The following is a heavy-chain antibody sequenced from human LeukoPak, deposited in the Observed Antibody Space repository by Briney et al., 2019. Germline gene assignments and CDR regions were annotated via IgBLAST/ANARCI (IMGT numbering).Heavy chain of an antibody. CDR1: GYTFTDNY. CDR2: INPNSGGT. J-gene: IGHJ6*03. V-gene: IGHV1-2*02. CDR3: ATGSTVTTLPYFYYFMHI. D-gene: IGHD4-17*01. Sequence: ASVKVSCKASGYTFTDNYMHWVRQAPRQGLEWMGWINPNSGGTNYAQKFQGRVTMTRDTSINTAYMELNRLKSDDTALYYCATGSTVTTLPYFYYFMHIWGKGTTVTISS.